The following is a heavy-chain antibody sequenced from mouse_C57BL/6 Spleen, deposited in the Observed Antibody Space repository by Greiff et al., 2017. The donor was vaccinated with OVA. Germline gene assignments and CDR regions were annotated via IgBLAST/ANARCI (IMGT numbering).Heavy chain of an antibody. CDR1: GFTFSSYA. CDR2: ISDGGSYT. CDR3: ARGPHYYGSSYDYFDY. J-gene: IGHJ2*01. Sequence: EVKVVESGGGLVKPGGSLKLSCAASGFTFSSYAMSWVRQTPEKRLEWVATISDGGSYTYYPDNVKGRFTISRDNAKHNLYLQMSHLKSEDTAMYYCARGPHYYGSSYDYFDYWGQGTTLTVSS. D-gene: IGHD1-1*01. V-gene: IGHV5-4*03.